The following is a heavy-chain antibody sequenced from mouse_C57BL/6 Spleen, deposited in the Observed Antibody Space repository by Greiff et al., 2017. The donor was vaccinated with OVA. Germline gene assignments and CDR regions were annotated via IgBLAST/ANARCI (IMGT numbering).Heavy chain of an antibody. D-gene: IGHD2-1*01. J-gene: IGHJ4*01. CDR2: ISGGGGNT. V-gene: IGHV5-9*01. Sequence: EVNVVESGGGLVKPGGSLKLSCAASGFTFSSYTMSWVRQTPEKRLEWVATISGGGGNTYYPDSVKGRFTISRDNAKNTLYLQMSSLRSEDTALYYCARNYGNYEGAMDYWGQGTSVTVSS. CDR1: GFTFSSYT. CDR3: ARNYGNYEGAMDY.